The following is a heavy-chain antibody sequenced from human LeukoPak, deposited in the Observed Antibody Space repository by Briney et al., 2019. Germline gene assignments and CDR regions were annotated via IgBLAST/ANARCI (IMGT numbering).Heavy chain of an antibody. CDR1: GFTFSSYA. CDR3: ARGRISGSYFAY. J-gene: IGHJ4*02. V-gene: IGHV3-30-3*01. CDR2: ISCDGSNR. D-gene: IGHD1-26*01. Sequence: GGSLRLSCAASGFTFSSYAMHWVRQAPGKGLEWVAVISCDGSNRYYADSVKGRFTISRDNSKNTLYLQMNSLRAEDTAVYYCARGRISGSYFAYWGQGTLVTVSS.